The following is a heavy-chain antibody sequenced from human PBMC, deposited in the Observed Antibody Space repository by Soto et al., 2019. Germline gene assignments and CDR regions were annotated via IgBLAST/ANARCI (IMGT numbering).Heavy chain of an antibody. Sequence: EVQLLESGGGLVQPGGSLRLSCAASGFTFSSYAMSWVRQAPGKGLEWVSAISGSGGSTYYADSVKGRFTISRDNSKNTLYLQMNSLRAEDTAVYYCAKALDFSSSSRWEYYYGSGSSWGQGTLVTVSS. V-gene: IGHV3-23*01. J-gene: IGHJ4*02. D-gene: IGHD3-10*01. CDR2: ISGSGGST. CDR1: GFTFSSYA. CDR3: AKALDFSSSSRWEYYYGSGSS.